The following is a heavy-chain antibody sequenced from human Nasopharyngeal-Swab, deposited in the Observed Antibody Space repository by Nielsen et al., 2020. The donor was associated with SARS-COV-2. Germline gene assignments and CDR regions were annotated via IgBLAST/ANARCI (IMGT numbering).Heavy chain of an antibody. CDR3: AKAPYYDYVWGSYSDY. Sequence: SLKISCAASGFTFDDYAMHWVRQAPGKGLEWVSGIRWNSGSIGYADSVKGRFTISRDNAKNSLYLQMNSLRAEDTALYYCAKAPYYDYVWGSYSDYWGQGTLVTVSS. V-gene: IGHV3-9*01. CDR2: IRWNSGSI. CDR1: GFTFDDYA. J-gene: IGHJ4*02. D-gene: IGHD3-16*01.